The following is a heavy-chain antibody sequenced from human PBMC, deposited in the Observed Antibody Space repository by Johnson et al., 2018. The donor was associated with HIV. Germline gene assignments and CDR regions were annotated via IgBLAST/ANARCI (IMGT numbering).Heavy chain of an antibody. Sequence: VQLVESGGGLVQPGRSLRLSCAASGFIFDDYAMHWVRQAPGKGLEWVSGISWNSGSIGYADSVKGRFTISRDNSKNMLYLQMHSLRAEDTAVYYCARDLHSSGWSQYAFDIWGQGTMVTVSS. CDR2: ISWNSGSI. J-gene: IGHJ3*02. V-gene: IGHV3-9*01. D-gene: IGHD6-19*01. CDR1: GFIFDDYA. CDR3: ARDLHSSGWSQYAFDI.